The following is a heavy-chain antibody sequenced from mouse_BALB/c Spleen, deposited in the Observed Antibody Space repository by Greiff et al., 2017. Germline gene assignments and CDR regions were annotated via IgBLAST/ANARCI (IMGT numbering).Heavy chain of an antibody. V-gene: IGHV1-7*01. CDR3: ARDSSGYVRAWFAY. CDR2: INPSTGYT. CDR1: GYTFTSYW. D-gene: IGHD3-2*01. Sequence: QVQLQQSGAELAKPGASVTMSCKASGYTFTSYWMHWVKQRPGQGLEWIGYINPSTGYTEYNQKFKDKATLTADKSSSTAYMQLSSLTSEDSAVYYGARDSSGYVRAWFAYWGQGTLVTVSA. J-gene: IGHJ3*01.